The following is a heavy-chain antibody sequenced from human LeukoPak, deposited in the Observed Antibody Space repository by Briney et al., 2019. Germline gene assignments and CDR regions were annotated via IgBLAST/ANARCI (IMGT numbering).Heavy chain of an antibody. D-gene: IGHD3-3*01. CDR2: INPIFRTA. CDR1: GGTFTNSA. V-gene: IGHV1-69*13. Sequence: SVKVSCKASGGTFTNSAISWVRQAPGQGLEWMGGINPIFRTANYAQQFQDRVTIIADESTSTAYMELSLLKFEDTAVYYCARGGGIFGVLTTAHYYGIDVWGQGTTVTVSS. J-gene: IGHJ6*02. CDR3: ARGGGIFGVLTTAHYYGIDV.